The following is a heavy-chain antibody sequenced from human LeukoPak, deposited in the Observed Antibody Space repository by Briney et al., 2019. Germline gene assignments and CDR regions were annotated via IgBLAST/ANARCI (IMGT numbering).Heavy chain of an antibody. Sequence: GGSPRLSCAASGFTFSSYAMSWVRQAPGKGLEWVSVISGSGGSTYYADSVKGRFTISRDNSKNTLYLQMNSLRAEDTAVYYCAKGESLGYCSSTSCYGLYYGMDVWGKGTTVTVSS. CDR3: AKGESLGYCSSTSCYGLYYGMDV. D-gene: IGHD2-2*01. V-gene: IGHV3-23*01. CDR1: GFTFSSYA. CDR2: ISGSGGST. J-gene: IGHJ6*04.